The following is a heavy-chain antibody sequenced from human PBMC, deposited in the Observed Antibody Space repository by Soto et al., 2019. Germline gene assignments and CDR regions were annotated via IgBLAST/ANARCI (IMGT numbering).Heavy chain of an antibody. Sequence: QAQLVQSGAEVKKSGASVRVSCKASGYTLTNYGVTWVRQAPGQGLEWLGRVTPYKADTNSAQNLQGRVTMATDTSTNTAYLELRSVRSDDTAVYFCATDGPSNSGNLYAFYIWGQGTMVTVSA. V-gene: IGHV1-18*04. J-gene: IGHJ3*02. CDR1: GYTLTNYG. CDR2: VTPYKADT. D-gene: IGHD5-12*01. CDR3: ATDGPSNSGNLYAFYI.